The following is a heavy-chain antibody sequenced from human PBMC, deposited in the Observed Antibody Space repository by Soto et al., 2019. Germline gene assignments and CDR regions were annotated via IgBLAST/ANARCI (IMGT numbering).Heavy chain of an antibody. J-gene: IGHJ4*02. CDR1: GFTFSSYS. Sequence: GSLRLSCAASGFTFSSYSMNWVRQAPGKGLEWVSYISSSSSTIYYADSVKGRFTISRDNAKNSLYLQMNSLRAEDTAVYYCARVRTYSSFQCFDYWGQGTLVTVSS. CDR3: ARVRTYSSFQCFDY. CDR2: ISSSSSTI. D-gene: IGHD6-6*01. V-gene: IGHV3-48*01.